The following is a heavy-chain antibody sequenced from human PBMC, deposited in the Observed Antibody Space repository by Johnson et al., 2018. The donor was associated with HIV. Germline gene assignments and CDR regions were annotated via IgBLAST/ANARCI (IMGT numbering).Heavy chain of an antibody. J-gene: IGHJ3*02. CDR2: IRYDGSNK. V-gene: IGHV3-30*02. CDR1: GFTFSSYG. CDR3: ARVRGGRENAFDI. Sequence: QVQLVESGGGVVQPGGSLRLSCAASGFTFSSYGMHWVRQAPAKGLEWVAFIRYDGSNKYYADSVKGRFIISRDNAKNSLNLQMNSLKTEDTAVYYCARVRGGRENAFDIWGQGTMVTVSS. D-gene: IGHD1-26*01.